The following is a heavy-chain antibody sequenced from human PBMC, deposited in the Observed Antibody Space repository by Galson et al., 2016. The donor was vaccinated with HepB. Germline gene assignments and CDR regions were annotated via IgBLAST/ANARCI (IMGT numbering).Heavy chain of an antibody. J-gene: IGHJ3*02. CDR3: IGSSTYYHLDAFDI. V-gene: IGHV3-15*01. Sequence: SLRLSCAASGFTFSNAWMNWVRQAPGKGLEWVGRIRSKTDGGPIDYAAPMKGRFTISRDDSKNTLYLQMNSLKTEDTAVYYCIGSSTYYHLDAFDIWGQGTMVTVSS. CDR1: GFTFSNAW. CDR2: IRSKTDGGPI. D-gene: IGHD3-22*01.